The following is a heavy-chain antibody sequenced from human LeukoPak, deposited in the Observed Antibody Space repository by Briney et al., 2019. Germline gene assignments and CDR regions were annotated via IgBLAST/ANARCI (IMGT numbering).Heavy chain of an antibody. CDR1: GFTLNRYG. D-gene: IGHD3-3*01. J-gene: IGHJ4*02. V-gene: IGHV3-30*02. CDR3: ARALEDFVY. Sequence: GGSLRLFCAASGFTLNRYGMHWLRQAPGKGLEWVTFIRYDGSNKYYADSVKGRFTIPRDNSKITLFMDMDRVRADGAKVFCCARALEDFVYWGQGTLVTVSS. CDR2: IRYDGSNK.